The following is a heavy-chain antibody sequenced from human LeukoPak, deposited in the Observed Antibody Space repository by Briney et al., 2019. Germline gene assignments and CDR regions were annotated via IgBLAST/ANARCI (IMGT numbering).Heavy chain of an antibody. J-gene: IGHJ6*02. CDR3: ATMHYYALDV. CDR1: GMTFSAYA. CDR2: IGSSGRTI. Sequence: PGGSLRLSCAASGMTFSAYARSWIREAPGKGLEWISYIGSSGRTIYYADSVKGRFTISRDNAKNSLYLQMNSLRAEDTAVYFCATMHYYALDVWGQGTTVTVSS. V-gene: IGHV3-11*01.